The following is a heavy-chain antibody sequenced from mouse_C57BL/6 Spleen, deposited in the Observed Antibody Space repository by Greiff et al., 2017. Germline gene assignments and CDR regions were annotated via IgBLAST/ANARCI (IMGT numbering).Heavy chain of an antibody. D-gene: IGHD4-1*01. J-gene: IGHJ2*01. Sequence: QVHVKQSGAELARPGASVKMSCKASGYTFTSYTMHWVKQRPGQGLEWIGYINPSSGYSKYNQKFKDKATLTADKSSSTAYMQLSSLTSEDSAVYYWAILGDGGYFDYWGQGTTLTVSS. CDR2: INPSSGYS. V-gene: IGHV1-4*01. CDR1: GYTFTSYT. CDR3: AILGDGGYFDY.